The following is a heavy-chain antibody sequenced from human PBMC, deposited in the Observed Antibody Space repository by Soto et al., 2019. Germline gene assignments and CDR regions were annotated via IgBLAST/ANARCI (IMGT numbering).Heavy chain of an antibody. D-gene: IGHD5-12*01. V-gene: IGHV3-21*01. Sequence: EVQLVESGRGLVTPGGSLRLSCAASGFTFSSYSMNWVRQAPGKGLEWVSSISSSSSYIYYADSVKGRVTIARDNAKNPLYLQMNGLRAEDTAVYYCAREVSKYSGYDFDYCGQGTLVPGSS. CDR3: AREVSKYSGYDFDY. CDR1: GFTFSSYS. CDR2: ISSSSSYI. J-gene: IGHJ4*02.